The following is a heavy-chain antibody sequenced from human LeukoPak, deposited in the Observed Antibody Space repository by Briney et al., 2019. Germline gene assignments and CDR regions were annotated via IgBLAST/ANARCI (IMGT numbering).Heavy chain of an antibody. D-gene: IGHD2-2*02. Sequence: ASVKVSCTASGGTFSSYAISWVRQAHGQGLEWMGRIIPILGRANYAQKFQGRVTITADKSTSTAYMELSSLRSEDTAVYYCARARSDIVVVPAAISSYYYGMDVWGQGTTVTVSS. J-gene: IGHJ6*02. V-gene: IGHV1-69*04. CDR2: IIPILGRA. CDR1: GGTFSSYA. CDR3: ARARSDIVVVPAAISSYYYGMDV.